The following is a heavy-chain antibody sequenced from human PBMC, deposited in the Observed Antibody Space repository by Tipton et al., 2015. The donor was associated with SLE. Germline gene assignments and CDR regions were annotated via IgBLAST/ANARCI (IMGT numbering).Heavy chain of an antibody. J-gene: IGHJ3*02. CDR2: IYTSGST. CDR1: GGSISSGSYY. Sequence: TLSLTCTVSGGSISSGSYYWSWIRQPAGKGLEWIGRIYTSGSTNYNPSLKSRVTISVDTSKNQFSLKLSSVTAADTAVYYCARSEGGTTNPGAFDIWGQGTMVTVSS. CDR3: ARSEGGTTNPGAFDI. D-gene: IGHD1-7*01. V-gene: IGHV4-61*02.